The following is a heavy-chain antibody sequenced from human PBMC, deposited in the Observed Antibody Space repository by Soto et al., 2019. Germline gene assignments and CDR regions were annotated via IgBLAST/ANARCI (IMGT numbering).Heavy chain of an antibody. CDR2: ISGSGGST. CDR3: ARERYVFWSGRYYYYMDV. J-gene: IGHJ6*03. CDR1: GFTFSSYA. D-gene: IGHD3-3*01. V-gene: IGHV3-23*01. Sequence: GGSLRLSCAASGFTFSSYAMSWVRQAPGKGLEWVSAISGSGGSTYYADSVKGRFTISRDNAKNTLYLQMNSLRAEDTAVYYCARERYVFWSGRYYYYMDVWGKGTKVTVSS.